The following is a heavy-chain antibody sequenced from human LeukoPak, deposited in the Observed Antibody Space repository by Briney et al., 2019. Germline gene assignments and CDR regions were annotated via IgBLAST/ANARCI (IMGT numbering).Heavy chain of an antibody. D-gene: IGHD3-16*01. J-gene: IGHJ2*01. V-gene: IGHV3-23*01. CDR3: AKLGAYWYFDV. Sequence: PGGSLRLSCAVSGFAFNLYGMAWVRQAPGKGLEWVSGISGSAVGTYYADSVKGRFTISRDNSKNVLFLHMNNLRVEDTAVYFCAKLGAYWYFDVWGRGTLVTVSS. CDR1: GFAFNLYG. CDR2: ISGSAVGT.